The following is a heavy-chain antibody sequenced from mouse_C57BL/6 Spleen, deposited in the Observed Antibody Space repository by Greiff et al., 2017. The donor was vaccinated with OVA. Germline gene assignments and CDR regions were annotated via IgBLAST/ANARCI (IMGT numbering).Heavy chain of an antibody. V-gene: IGHV1-55*01. J-gene: IGHJ3*01. CDR3: ARRSNYEAWFAY. CDR2: IYPGSGST. CDR1: GYTLTSYW. D-gene: IGHD2-5*01. Sequence: QVQLKQPGAELVKPGASVKMSCKASGYTLTSYWITWVKQRPGQGLEWIGDIYPGSGSTNYNEKFKSKATLTVDTSSSTAYMQLSSLTSEDSAVYYCARRSNYEAWFAYWGQGTLVTVSA.